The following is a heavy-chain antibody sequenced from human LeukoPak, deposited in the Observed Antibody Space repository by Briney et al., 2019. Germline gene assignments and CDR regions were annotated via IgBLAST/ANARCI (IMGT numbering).Heavy chain of an antibody. D-gene: IGHD4-11*01. V-gene: IGHV4-4*09. CDR2: VYTSGST. Sequence: SETLSLTCTVSGGSISGGYWSWIRQPPARGLEWVGYVYTSGSTNYNPSLKSRVTISVDTSKSQFALKLSSVTAADTAVYYCAKSYFDYSTYYSYYFNLWGQGALVTVSS. J-gene: IGHJ4*02. CDR1: GGSISGGY. CDR3: AKSYFDYSTYYSYYFNL.